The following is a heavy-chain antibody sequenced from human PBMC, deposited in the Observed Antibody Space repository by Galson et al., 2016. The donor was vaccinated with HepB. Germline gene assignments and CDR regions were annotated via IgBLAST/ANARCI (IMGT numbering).Heavy chain of an antibody. CDR1: GFAFSTYA. J-gene: IGHJ4*02. Sequence: SLRLSCAASGFAFSTYAMSWVRQVPGKSLEWLSGIGHSGDVTYYADSVKGRFTISRDNSKSTLYLQMDILRAEDTAVYYCVKRSGQCAGDCFSGESNVDYWGQGTLVTVSS. V-gene: IGHV3-23*01. CDR2: IGHSGDVT. D-gene: IGHD2-21*02. CDR3: VKRSGQCAGDCFSGESNVDY.